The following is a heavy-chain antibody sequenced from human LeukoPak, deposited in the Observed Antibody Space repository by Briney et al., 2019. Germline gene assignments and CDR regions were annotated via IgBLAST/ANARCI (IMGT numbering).Heavy chain of an antibody. Sequence: SETLSLTCTVPGGSINTYYWSWFRQPPGKGLEFIGYISASGIINYNPSLESRLIMSLDTSKNQFSLNLMSVTAADTAVYYCARIFNDWGQGTLVTVSS. CDR1: GGSINTYY. CDR2: ISASGII. CDR3: ARIFND. J-gene: IGHJ4*02. V-gene: IGHV4-4*08.